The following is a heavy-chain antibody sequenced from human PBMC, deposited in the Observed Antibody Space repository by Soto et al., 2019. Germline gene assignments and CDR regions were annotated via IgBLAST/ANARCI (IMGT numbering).Heavy chain of an antibody. V-gene: IGHV1-46*03. Sequence: ASVKVSCKASGYTFTSYYMHWVRQAPGQGLEWMGIINPSGGSTSYAQKFQGRVTMTRDTSTSTVYMELSSLRSEDTAVYYCARGPRITMVRGALFDYWGQGTLVTVSS. D-gene: IGHD3-10*01. J-gene: IGHJ4*02. CDR2: INPSGGST. CDR3: ARGPRITMVRGALFDY. CDR1: GYTFTSYY.